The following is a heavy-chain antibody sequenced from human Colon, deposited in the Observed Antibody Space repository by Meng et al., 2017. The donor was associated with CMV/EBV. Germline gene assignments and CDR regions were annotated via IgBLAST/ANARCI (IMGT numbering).Heavy chain of an antibody. CDR1: GFPLSTKAVG. D-gene: IGHD5-24*01. CDR3: AHTAGWLPRY. CDR2: LYWNDDN. J-gene: IGHJ4*02. Sequence: TCTFSGFPLSTKAVGVAWSRQPPGKPMEWLALLYWNDDNHYSPSLKNRLTITKDTSKNHVVLTMTNMDPDDTGTYYCAHTAGWLPRYWGQGILVTVSS. V-gene: IGHV2-5*01.